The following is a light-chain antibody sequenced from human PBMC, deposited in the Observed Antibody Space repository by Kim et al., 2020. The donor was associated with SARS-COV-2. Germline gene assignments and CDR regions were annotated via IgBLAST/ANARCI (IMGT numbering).Light chain of an antibody. J-gene: IGLJ2*01. V-gene: IGLV1-44*01. Sequence: PGQMVPISCSGSSSNIGSNTVNWYQQLPGTAPKLLIYSNNQRPSGVPDRFSGSKSGTSASLAISGLQSEDEADYYCAAWDDSLNGVFGGGTQLTVL. CDR1: SSNIGSNT. CDR2: SNN. CDR3: AAWDDSLNGV.